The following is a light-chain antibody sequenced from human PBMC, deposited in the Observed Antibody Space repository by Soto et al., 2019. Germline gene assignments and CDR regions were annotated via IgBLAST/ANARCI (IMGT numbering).Light chain of an antibody. CDR3: SSYTSSTPYV. Sequence: QTAALSGSPGQWITVSCAGTSSDVGGYNYVSWYQQHPGKAPKLMIYEVSNRPSGVSNRFSGSKSGNTASLTISGLEAEDEADYYCSSYTSSTPYVFGTGTKVTVL. CDR1: SSDVGGYNY. CDR2: EVS. V-gene: IGLV2-14*01. J-gene: IGLJ1*01.